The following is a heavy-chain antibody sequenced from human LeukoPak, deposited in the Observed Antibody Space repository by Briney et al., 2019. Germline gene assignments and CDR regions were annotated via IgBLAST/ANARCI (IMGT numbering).Heavy chain of an antibody. J-gene: IGHJ4*02. D-gene: IGHD3-10*01. CDR2: ISWNSGSI. Sequence: GGSLRLSCAASGFTFDDYAMHWVRQAPGKGLEWVSGISWNSGSIGYADSVKGRFTISRDNAKNSLYLQMNSLRAEDTAVYYCATSNYYYYGSGSYYNLNDYWGQGTLVTVSS. CDR1: GFTFDDYA. CDR3: ATSNYYYYGSGSYYNLNDY. V-gene: IGHV3-9*01.